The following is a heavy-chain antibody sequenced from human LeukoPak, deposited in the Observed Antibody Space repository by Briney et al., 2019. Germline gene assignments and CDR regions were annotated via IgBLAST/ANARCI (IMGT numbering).Heavy chain of an antibody. CDR2: IITYNGHT. J-gene: IGHJ6*03. V-gene: IGHV1-18*01. CDR1: GYTFTSYG. CDR3: AKTTVTSEDYFYYYMDV. Sequence: ASVKVSCKASGYTFTSYGMSWVRQAPGQGLEWMGWIITYNGHTYYAQKFQGRLTMTTDTSTSTAYMELRSLRSDDTAVHYCAKTTVTSEDYFYYYMDVRGKGTTVTVSS. D-gene: IGHD4-17*01.